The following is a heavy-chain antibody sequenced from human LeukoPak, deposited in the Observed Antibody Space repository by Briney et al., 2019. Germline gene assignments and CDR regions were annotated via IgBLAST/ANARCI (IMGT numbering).Heavy chain of an antibody. V-gene: IGHV3-30*01. Sequence: GRSLRLSCAASGFTFSSYAMHWVRQAPGKGLEWVAVISYDGSNKYYADSVKGRFTISRDNSKHTLYLQMNSLRAEDTAVYYCARSSSSVAPYYFDYWGQGTLVTVSS. CDR1: GFTFSSYA. D-gene: IGHD6-6*01. CDR3: ARSSSSVAPYYFDY. J-gene: IGHJ4*02. CDR2: ISYDGSNK.